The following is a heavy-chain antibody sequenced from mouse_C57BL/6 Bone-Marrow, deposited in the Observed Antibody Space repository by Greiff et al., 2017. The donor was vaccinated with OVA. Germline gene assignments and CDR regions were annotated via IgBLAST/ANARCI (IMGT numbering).Heavy chain of an antibody. D-gene: IGHD2-3*01. CDR1: GYTFTDYY. CDR2: INPNNGGT. CDR3: ARGNDGYYAYYAMDY. V-gene: IGHV1-26*01. J-gene: IGHJ4*01. Sequence: EVQLQQSGPELVKPGASVKISCKASGYTFTDYYMNWVKQSHGKSLEWIGDINPNNGGTSYNQKFKGKATLTVAKSSSTAYMELRSLTSEDSAVYYCARGNDGYYAYYAMDYWGQGTSVTVSS.